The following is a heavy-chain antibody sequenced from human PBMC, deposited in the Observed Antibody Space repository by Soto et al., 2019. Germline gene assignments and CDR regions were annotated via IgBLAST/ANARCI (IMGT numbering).Heavy chain of an antibody. J-gene: IGHJ6*02. CDR3: AKDVGYCSSTGCYDFYAMDV. CDR1: GFTFITSA. Sequence: PWGSLRLSCTASGFTFITSAMSFVRQSPGKGLEWVSGISGSGGTTYYADSVEGRFAISRDNSKNTVYLQMNSLRAEDTAVYYCAKDVGYCSSTGCYDFYAMDVWGQGTTVTVSS. CDR2: ISGSGGTT. D-gene: IGHD2-2*01. V-gene: IGHV3-23*01.